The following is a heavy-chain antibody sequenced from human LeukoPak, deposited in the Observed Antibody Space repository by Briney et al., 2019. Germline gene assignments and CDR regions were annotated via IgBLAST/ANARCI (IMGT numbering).Heavy chain of an antibody. V-gene: IGHV1-18*01. Sequence: ASVKVSCKASGYTFTSYGISWVRQAPGQGLEWMGWISAYNGNTNYAQKLQGRVTMTTDTSTSTAYMELRSLRSGDTAVYYCARDKPYYYDSSGYYSVDYWGQGTLVTVSS. CDR2: ISAYNGNT. J-gene: IGHJ4*02. D-gene: IGHD3-22*01. CDR3: ARDKPYYYDSSGYYSVDY. CDR1: GYTFTSYG.